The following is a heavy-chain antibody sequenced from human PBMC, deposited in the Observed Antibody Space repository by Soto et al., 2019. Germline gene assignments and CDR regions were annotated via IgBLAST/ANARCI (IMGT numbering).Heavy chain of an antibody. CDR2: IYYSGST. J-gene: IGHJ3*02. V-gene: IGHV4-31*03. CDR3: ARDRREKDDSSGYYYDGDAFDI. Sequence: PSETLSLTCTVSGGSISSGGYYWSWIRQHPGKGLEWIGYIYYSGSTYCNPSLKSRVTISVDTSKNQFSLKLSSVTAADTAVYYCARDRREKDDSSGYYYDGDAFDIWGQGTMVTVSS. CDR1: GGSISSGGYY. D-gene: IGHD3-22*01.